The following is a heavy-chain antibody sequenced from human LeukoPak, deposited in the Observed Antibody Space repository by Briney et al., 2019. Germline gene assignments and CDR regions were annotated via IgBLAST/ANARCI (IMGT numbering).Heavy chain of an antibody. J-gene: IGHJ4*02. CDR3: ARRGRSSHNFDY. Sequence: GESLKISCKGSGYSFTSYWISWVRQMPGKDLEWMGRIDPSDSYTNYSPSFQGHVTISADKSISTAYLQWSSLKASDTAMYYCARRGRSSHNFDYWGQGTLVTVSS. D-gene: IGHD6-13*01. V-gene: IGHV5-10-1*01. CDR1: GYSFTSYW. CDR2: IDPSDSYT.